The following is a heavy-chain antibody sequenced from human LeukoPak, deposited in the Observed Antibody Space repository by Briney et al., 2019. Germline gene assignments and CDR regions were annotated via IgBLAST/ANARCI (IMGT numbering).Heavy chain of an antibody. CDR1: GYTLTELS. CDR3: ATKGGGSGSYYSDAFDI. Sequence: ASVKVSCKVSGYTLTELSMHWVRQAPGKGLEWMGGFDPEDGETIYAQKFQGRVTMTEDTSTDTAYMELSSLRSEDTAVYYCATKGGGSGSYYSDAFDIWGQGTMVTVSS. J-gene: IGHJ3*02. CDR2: FDPEDGET. V-gene: IGHV1-24*01. D-gene: IGHD3-10*01.